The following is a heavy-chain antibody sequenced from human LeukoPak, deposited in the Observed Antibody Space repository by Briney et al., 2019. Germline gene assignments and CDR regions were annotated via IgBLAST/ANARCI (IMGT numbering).Heavy chain of an antibody. V-gene: IGHV4-30-2*01. D-gene: IGHD5-12*01. CDR2: IYHSGST. CDR3: ARTTSNYDYYFDY. J-gene: IGHJ4*02. CDR1: GGSVSSGGYS. Sequence: SETLSLTCAVSGGSVSSGGYSWSWIRQPPGMGLEWIGYIYHSGSTYYNPSLNSRDTISVDRSKNHFSLRLSSVTAADTAVYYCARTTSNYDYYFDYWGQGTLVTVSS.